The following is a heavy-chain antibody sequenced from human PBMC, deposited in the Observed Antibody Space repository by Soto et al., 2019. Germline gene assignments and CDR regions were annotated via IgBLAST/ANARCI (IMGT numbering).Heavy chain of an antibody. Sequence: SVKVSCQASGGTFSSYAISWVLQAPGQGLEWMGGIIPIFGTANYAQKFQGRVTITADESTSTAYMELSSLRSEDTAVYYCARGKERIGYESAALGAFGICGQVTMV. J-gene: IGHJ3*02. CDR3: ARGKERIGYESAALGAFGI. CDR1: GGTFSSYA. CDR2: IIPIFGTA. V-gene: IGHV1-69*13. D-gene: IGHD3-3*01.